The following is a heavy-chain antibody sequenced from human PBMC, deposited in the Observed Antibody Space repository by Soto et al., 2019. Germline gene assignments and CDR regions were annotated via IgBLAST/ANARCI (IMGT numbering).Heavy chain of an antibody. V-gene: IGHV3-11*05. Sequence: GGSLRLSCAGSGFTFGDSYMSWIRQAPGKGLEWLSYISPGSRYPAYADSVKGRFTISRDNAKRSLYLQMMSLTAEDTAVYYCARVGGDDFGDSGGFDYWGQGTLVTVSS. CDR1: GFTFGDSY. CDR3: ARVGGDDFGDSGGFDY. CDR2: ISPGSRYP. J-gene: IGHJ4*02. D-gene: IGHD4-17*01.